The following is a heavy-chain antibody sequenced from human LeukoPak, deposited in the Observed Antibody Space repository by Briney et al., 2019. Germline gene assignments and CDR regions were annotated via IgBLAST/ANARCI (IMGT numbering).Heavy chain of an antibody. CDR3: ASSRGYDVGGYFDY. D-gene: IGHD5-12*01. CDR2: INAGNDNT. Sequence: ASVKVSCKASGYTFNTYTIHWVRQAPGQRLEWMGWINAGNDNTKYSQKFQDRVTISRDTSASTVHMELSSLRSEDTAVYYCASSRGYDVGGYFDYWGQGTLVTVSS. V-gene: IGHV1-3*01. CDR1: GYTFNTYT. J-gene: IGHJ4*02.